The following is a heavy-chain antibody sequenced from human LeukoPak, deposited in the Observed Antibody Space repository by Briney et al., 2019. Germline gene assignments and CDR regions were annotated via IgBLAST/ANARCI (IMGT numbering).Heavy chain of an antibody. V-gene: IGHV5-51*01. CDR1: GYSFTNYW. Sequence: GESLKISCKGSGYSFTNYWIGWVCQMPGKGLEFMGIIYPGDSDTRYSPSFQGQVTISADKSISTAYLQWSSLKASDTAMYYCARRVALGAFDIWGQGTMVTVSS. CDR2: IYPGDSDT. J-gene: IGHJ3*02. CDR3: ARRVALGAFDI. D-gene: IGHD3-3*01.